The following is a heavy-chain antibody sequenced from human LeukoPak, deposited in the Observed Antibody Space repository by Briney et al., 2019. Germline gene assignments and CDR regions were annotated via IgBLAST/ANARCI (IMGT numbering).Heavy chain of an antibody. CDR3: ARDRSPFDY. CDR1: GYTFTSYY. V-gene: IGHV1-2*02. CDR2: LNPNSGAT. Sequence: EASVKVSCKASGYTFTSYYMHWVRQAPGQGLEWMGWLNPNSGATDYAPKFQDRVTITRDTSISTAYMELTRLISDDTAVYYCARDRSPFDYWGQGTLVTVSS. J-gene: IGHJ4*02.